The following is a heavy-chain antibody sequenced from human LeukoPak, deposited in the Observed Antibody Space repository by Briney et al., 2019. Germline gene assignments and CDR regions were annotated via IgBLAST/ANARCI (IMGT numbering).Heavy chain of an antibody. Sequence: GGSLRLSCAASGFTFSGTPILWVRQASGKGLEWVGRIRSKADNYATAYAASVQGRCTISRDDSKSTAYLQLNSLKTEDTAVYYCTQSNYWGQGALVTVSS. CDR3: TQSNY. CDR1: GFTFSGTP. CDR2: IRSKADNYAT. V-gene: IGHV3-73*01. J-gene: IGHJ4*02.